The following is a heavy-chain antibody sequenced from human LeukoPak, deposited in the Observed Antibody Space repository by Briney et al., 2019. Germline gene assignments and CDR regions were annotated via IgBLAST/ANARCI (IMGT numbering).Heavy chain of an antibody. D-gene: IGHD2-2*01. J-gene: IGHJ4*02. CDR1: GGSISSYY. Sequence: SETLSLTCTVSGGSISSYYWSWIRQPPGKGLEWIGEINHSGSTYYNPSLKSRVTISVDTSKNQFSLKLSSVTAADTAVYYCARLDDCSSTSCYPREVGYWGQGTLVTVSS. CDR3: ARLDDCSSTSCYPREVGY. CDR2: INHSGST. V-gene: IGHV4-34*01.